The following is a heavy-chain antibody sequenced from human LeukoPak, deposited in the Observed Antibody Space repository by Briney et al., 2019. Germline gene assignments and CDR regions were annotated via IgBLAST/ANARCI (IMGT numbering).Heavy chain of an antibody. CDR1: GFTVSSNY. V-gene: IGHV3-66*01. CDR2: IYSGGST. CDR3: ARAGPSYAFDI. J-gene: IGHJ3*02. Sequence: GGSLRLSCAASGFTVSSNYMSWVRQAPGKGLEWVSVIYSGGSTYYADSVKGRFTISRDNSKNTLYLQMNTLRADDTAVYYCARAGPSYAFDIWGQGTMVTVSS. D-gene: IGHD6-6*01.